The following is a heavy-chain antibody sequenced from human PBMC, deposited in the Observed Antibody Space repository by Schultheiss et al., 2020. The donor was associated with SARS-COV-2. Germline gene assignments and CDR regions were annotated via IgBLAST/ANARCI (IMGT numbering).Heavy chain of an antibody. J-gene: IGHJ4*02. CDR1: GFTFSSYA. CDR2: ISSSGSTI. V-gene: IGHV3-48*04. CDR3: AKEEGTTVVTPDY. D-gene: IGHD4-23*01. Sequence: GGSLRLSCAASGFTFSSYAMSWVRQAPGKGLEWVSYISSSGSTIYYADSVKGRFTISRDNAKNSLYLQMNSLRAEDTAVYYCAKEEGTTVVTPDYWGQGTLVTVSS.